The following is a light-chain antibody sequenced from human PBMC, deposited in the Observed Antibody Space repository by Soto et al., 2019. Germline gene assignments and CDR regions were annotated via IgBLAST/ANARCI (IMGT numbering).Light chain of an antibody. V-gene: IGLV2-14*01. CDR2: DVS. Sequence: QSALTQPASVSGSPGQSITISCTGTSSDVGSSKYVSWYQQHPGKAPKLMIYDVSNRPSGVSNRFSGSKSGNTASLTISGLQAEDEADYYCSSYASSRDVLFGGGTKVTVL. CDR1: SSDVGSSKY. CDR3: SSYASSRDVL. J-gene: IGLJ2*01.